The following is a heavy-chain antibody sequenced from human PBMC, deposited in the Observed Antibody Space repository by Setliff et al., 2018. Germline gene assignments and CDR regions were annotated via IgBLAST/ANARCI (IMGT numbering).Heavy chain of an antibody. V-gene: IGHV5-51*01. Sequence: GESLKISCKGSGYRFTTYWFGWVRQMPGKGLEWMGIVFSGDSDTRYSPSFQGQVTISRDNAKNSLYLQMNSLRAEDTAVYYCARVRVSGYYTGDYWGQGTLVTVSS. CDR1: GYRFTTYW. CDR2: VFSGDSDT. D-gene: IGHD3-3*01. CDR3: ARVRVSGYYTGDY. J-gene: IGHJ4*02.